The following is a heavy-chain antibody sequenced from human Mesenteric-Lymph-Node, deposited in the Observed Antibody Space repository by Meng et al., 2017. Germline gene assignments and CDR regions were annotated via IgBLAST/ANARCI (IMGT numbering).Heavy chain of an antibody. D-gene: IGHD3-9*01. J-gene: IGHJ4*02. CDR2: IIPILGLT. CDR3: ATTDYYDILTGYPLSSLDY. V-gene: IGHV1-69*02. CDR1: GVTLSSYS. Sequence: SVKVSCKVSGVTLSSYSVSWLRQAPGQGLEWMGRIIPILGLTEYAQKFQGRVTITADESTSTAYMELSSLRSEDTAVYYCATTDYYDILTGYPLSSLDYWGQGTLVTVSS.